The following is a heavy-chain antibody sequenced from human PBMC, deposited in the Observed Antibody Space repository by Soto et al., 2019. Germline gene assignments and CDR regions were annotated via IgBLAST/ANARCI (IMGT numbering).Heavy chain of an antibody. CDR1: GYTFTSYD. CDR2: MNPNSGNT. D-gene: IGHD4-17*01. V-gene: IGHV1-8*01. Sequence: QVQLVQSGAEVKKPGASVKVSCKASGYTFTSYDINWVRQATGQGLEWMGWMNPNSGNTGYAQKFQGRVTMTRNTSIIKAYMELSSLRSDDQAVYYCAKSIYGDYDGYYYCYMHVWGKGTTVTVSS. CDR3: AKSIYGDYDGYYYCYMHV. J-gene: IGHJ6*03.